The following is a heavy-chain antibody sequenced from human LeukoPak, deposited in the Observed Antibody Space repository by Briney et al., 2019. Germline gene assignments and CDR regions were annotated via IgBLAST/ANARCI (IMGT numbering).Heavy chain of an antibody. CDR3: ARHGSYQWAIDD. V-gene: IGHV4-59*08. J-gene: IGHJ4*02. CDR1: GGSISDYY. Sequence: SETLSLTCTVSGGSISDYYWSWIRQSPGKGLEWIGNIYDIGSTNYNPSLKSRVTISIDTSKKQFSLRLKSVTAADTAVYYCARHGSYQWAIDDWGQGTLVTVSS. CDR2: IYDIGST. D-gene: IGHD3-10*01.